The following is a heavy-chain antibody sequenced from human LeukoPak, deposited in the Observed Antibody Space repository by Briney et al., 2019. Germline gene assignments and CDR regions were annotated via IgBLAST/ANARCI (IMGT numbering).Heavy chain of an antibody. J-gene: IGHJ4*02. CDR2: IYYSGST. V-gene: IGHV4-59*08. Sequence: SETLSLTCTVSGGSISNYYWSWIRQPPGKGLEWIGYIYYSGSTNYNPSVKSRVTISVDTSKNQFSLNRSSVTATDTAVYYCARHSRSGKEYDYWGQGTLVTVSS. CDR3: ARHSRSGKEYDY. D-gene: IGHD2-15*01. CDR1: GGSISNYY.